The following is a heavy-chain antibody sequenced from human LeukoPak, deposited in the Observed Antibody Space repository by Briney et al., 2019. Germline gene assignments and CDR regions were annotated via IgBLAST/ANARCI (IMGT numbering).Heavy chain of an antibody. CDR3: ARRDSWYGLSDY. Sequence: GGSLRLSCAASGFTFSSYGMHTVRQAPGKGLEWVAVIWYDGSNKYYADSVKGRFTISRDNSKSTLYLQMNSLRAEDTAVYYCARRDSWYGLSDYWGQGTLVTVSS. D-gene: IGHD6-13*01. CDR2: IWYDGSNK. CDR1: GFTFSSYG. V-gene: IGHV3-33*01. J-gene: IGHJ4*02.